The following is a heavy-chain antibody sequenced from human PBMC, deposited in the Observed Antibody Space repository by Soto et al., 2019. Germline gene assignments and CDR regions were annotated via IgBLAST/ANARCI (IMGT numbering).Heavy chain of an antibody. CDR3: ARHATPSKSNWLPYFDF. CDR2: IDPSDTHT. CDR1: GYIFTSYW. J-gene: IGHJ4*02. V-gene: IGHV5-10-1*01. Sequence: GEYLKISCKGSGYIFTSYWISWVRQMPGKGLEWMGRIDPSDTHTNYSPSFQGHVTISTDNSISTAYLQWSSLKASDTAMYYCARHATPSKSNWLPYFDFWGQGALVTVSS. D-gene: IGHD6-13*01.